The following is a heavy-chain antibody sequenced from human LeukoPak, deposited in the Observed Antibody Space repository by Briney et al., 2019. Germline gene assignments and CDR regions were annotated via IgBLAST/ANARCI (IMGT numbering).Heavy chain of an antibody. V-gene: IGHV3-23*01. Sequence: GGSLRLSCAASGFTFSSYGMSWVRQAPGKGLEWVSGISGSGGGTYYADSVKGRFTISRDNSKNTLYLQINSLRAEDTAVYYCAKDYDYVWGSYRPWYFDYWGQGTLVTVSS. CDR2: ISGSGGGT. CDR3: AKDYDYVWGSYRPWYFDY. D-gene: IGHD3-16*02. CDR1: GFTFSSYG. J-gene: IGHJ4*02.